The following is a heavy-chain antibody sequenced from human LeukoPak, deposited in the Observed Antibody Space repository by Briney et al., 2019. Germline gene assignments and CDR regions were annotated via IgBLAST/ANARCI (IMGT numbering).Heavy chain of an antibody. Sequence: GGSLRLSCAVAGITLSNYGMSWVRQAPGRGLEWVAGISDSGGRTNYAGSVKGRFSISRDNPKNTLYLQMNSLRAEDTAVYFCAKRGVVVRVVLVGFHKEAYYFDSWGQGALVTVSS. V-gene: IGHV3-23*01. D-gene: IGHD3-10*01. CDR2: ISDSGGRT. CDR3: AKRGVVVRVVLVGFHKEAYYFDS. J-gene: IGHJ4*02. CDR1: GITLSNYG.